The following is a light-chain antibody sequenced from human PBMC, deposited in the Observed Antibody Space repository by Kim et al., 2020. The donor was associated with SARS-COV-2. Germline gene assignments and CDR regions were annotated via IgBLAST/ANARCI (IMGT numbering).Light chain of an antibody. CDR1: QTVTSNY. Sequence: SPGERATLSCRASQTVTSNYLAWYQQKPGQAPRLLIYGASSRATVIPDRFSGSGSGTDFTLTISRLEPEDFAVYYCQQYGSSPATFGQGTKVDIK. CDR3: QQYGSSPAT. V-gene: IGKV3-20*01. CDR2: GAS. J-gene: IGKJ1*01.